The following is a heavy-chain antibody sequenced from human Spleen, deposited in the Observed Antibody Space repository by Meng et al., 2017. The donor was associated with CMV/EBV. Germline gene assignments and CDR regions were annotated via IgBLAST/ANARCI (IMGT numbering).Heavy chain of an antibody. CDR3: ARGGLGVIGY. D-gene: IGHD5/OR15-5a*01. V-gene: IGHV4-34*01. CDR2: INHSGST. J-gene: IGHJ4*02. CDR1: GGSFSGYY. Sequence: LALTCAVYGGSFSGYYWSWIRQPPGKGLEWIGEINHSGSTNYNPSLKSRVTISVDTSKNQFSLKLSSVTAADTAVYYCARGGLGVIGYWGQGTLVTVSS.